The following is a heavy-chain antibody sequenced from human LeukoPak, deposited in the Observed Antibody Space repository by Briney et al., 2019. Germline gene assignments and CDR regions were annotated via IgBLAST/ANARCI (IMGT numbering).Heavy chain of an antibody. CDR1: GFTFSDYY. CDR3: AREAAYGSGGNNFDY. D-gene: IGHD3-10*01. CDR2: ISSSSSYT. Sequence: GGSLRLSCAASGFTFSDYYMSWIRQAPGKGLEWVSYISSSSSYTNYADSVKGRFTISRDNAKNSLYLQMNSLRAEDTAVYYCAREAAYGSGGNNFDYWGQGTLVTVSS. V-gene: IGHV3-11*06. J-gene: IGHJ4*02.